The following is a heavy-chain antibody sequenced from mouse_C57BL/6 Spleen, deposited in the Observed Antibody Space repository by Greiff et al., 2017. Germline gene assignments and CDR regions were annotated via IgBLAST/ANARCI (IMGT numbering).Heavy chain of an antibody. D-gene: IGHD1-1*01. CDR3: ARIYYYGSSPDY. Sequence: QVQLQQPGAELVKPGASVKLSCKASGYTFTSYWMQWVKQRPGQGLEWIGEIDPSDSYTNYNQKFKGKATLTVDTSSSTAYMQLSSLTSEDSAVYYCARIYYYGSSPDYWGQGTTLTVSS. J-gene: IGHJ2*01. CDR1: GYTFTSYW. V-gene: IGHV1-50*01. CDR2: IDPSDSYT.